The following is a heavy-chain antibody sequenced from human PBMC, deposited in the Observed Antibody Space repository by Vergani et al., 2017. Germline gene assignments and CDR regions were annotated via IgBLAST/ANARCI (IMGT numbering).Heavy chain of an antibody. CDR1: GFSLSRFW. D-gene: IGHD2-2*01. J-gene: IGHJ5*02. Sequence: EVQLVESGGGLVQPGGSLRLSCAASGFSLSRFWMSWVRQAPEKGLEWVAHISPDGSATSYVDSVKGRFTISRDNTKNSLYLQMNSLRAEDTALYYCAKDVTSGTLGTSWFDPWGQGTLVTVSS. V-gene: IGHV3-7*03. CDR3: AKDVTSGTLGTSWFDP. CDR2: ISPDGSAT.